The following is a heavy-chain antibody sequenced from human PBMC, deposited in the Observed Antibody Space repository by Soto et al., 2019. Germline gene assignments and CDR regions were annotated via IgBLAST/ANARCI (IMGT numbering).Heavy chain of an antibody. V-gene: IGHV4-59*01. D-gene: IGHD3-9*01. Sequence: QVQLQESGPGLVKPSETLSLTCTVSGGALSNYFWSWVRQSPDKGLEWIGYIYNIQYIYNIRNTRYIPPSESRVSMSVDTSKNQFSLNLFSVTDADTAIYYCAREAADWFGASDVWGQGTMGIVSS. CDR2: IYNIRNT. J-gene: IGHJ3*01. CDR1: GGALSNYF. CDR3: AREAADWFGASDV.